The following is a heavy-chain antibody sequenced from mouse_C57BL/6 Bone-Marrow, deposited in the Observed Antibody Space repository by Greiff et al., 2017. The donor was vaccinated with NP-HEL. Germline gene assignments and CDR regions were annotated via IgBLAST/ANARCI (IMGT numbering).Heavy chain of an antibody. D-gene: IGHD1-1*01. Sequence: VQLKESGPGLVKPSQSLSLTCSVTGYSITSGYYWKWIRQSPGNKLEWMGYISYDGSNNYNPSLKNRISITRNTSKNQYFLKLNSVTTEDTATYYCAVYGWYFDVWGTGTTLTVSS. V-gene: IGHV3-6*01. J-gene: IGHJ1*03. CDR3: AVYGWYFDV. CDR2: ISYDGSN. CDR1: GYSITSGYY.